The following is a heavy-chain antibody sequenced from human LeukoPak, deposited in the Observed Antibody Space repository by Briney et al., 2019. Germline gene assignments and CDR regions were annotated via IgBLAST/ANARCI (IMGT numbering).Heavy chain of an antibody. CDR1: GGSFSGYY. V-gene: IGHV4-34*01. CDR2: INHSGST. J-gene: IGHJ5*02. Sequence: PSETLSLTCAVYGGSFSGYYWSWIRQPPGKGLEWIREINHSGSTNYNPSLKSRVTISVDTSKNQFSLKLSSVTAADTAVYYCARARLVDNWFDPWGQGTLVTVSS. CDR3: ARARLVDNWFDP. D-gene: IGHD6-19*01.